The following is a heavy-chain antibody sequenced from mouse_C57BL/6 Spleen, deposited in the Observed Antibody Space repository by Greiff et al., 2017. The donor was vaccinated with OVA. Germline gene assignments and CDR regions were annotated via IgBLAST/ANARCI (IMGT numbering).Heavy chain of an antibody. CDR2: ISDGGSYT. V-gene: IGHV5-4*03. CDR1: GFTFSSYA. Sequence: EVKLQESGGGLVKPGGSLKLSCAASGFTFSSYAMSWVRQTPEKRLEWVATISDGGSYTYYPDNVKGRFTISRDNAKNNLYLQMSHLKSEDTAMYYCARGGYSNYFWYFDVWGTGTTVTVSS. J-gene: IGHJ1*03. CDR3: ARGGYSNYFWYFDV. D-gene: IGHD2-5*01.